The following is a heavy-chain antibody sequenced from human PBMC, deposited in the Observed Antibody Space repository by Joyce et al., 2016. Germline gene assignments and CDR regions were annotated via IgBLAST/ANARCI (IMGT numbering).Heavy chain of an antibody. CDR2: LSSSSSYI. D-gene: IGHD2-8*01. Sequence: EVQLVESGGGLVKHGGSLRLSCAASGLTFSSYSMSWVRQAPGKGLEWVSSLSSSSSYIKYTDSVKGRFTISRDNAKNSLYLQMNSLRVEDTAVYYCARSSYTNGIFDYWGQGTLVTVSS. J-gene: IGHJ4*02. CDR3: ARSSYTNGIFDY. CDR1: GLTFSSYS. V-gene: IGHV3-21*01.